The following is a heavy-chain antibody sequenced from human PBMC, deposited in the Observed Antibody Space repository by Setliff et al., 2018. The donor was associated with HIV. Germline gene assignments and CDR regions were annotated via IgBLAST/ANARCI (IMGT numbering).Heavy chain of an antibody. CDR3: ARNHLNYASGNTKTSGAYYFDS. CDR2: IYPDDSDA. D-gene: IGHD3-10*01. J-gene: IGHJ4*02. CDR1: GYSFSTYW. Sequence: PGESLKISCKGSGYSFSTYWIAWVRQMPGRGLEVMGLIYPDDSDARYNPSFRGQVTISADKSISTAYLQWSSLKASDSAIFYCARNHLNYASGNTKTSGAYYFDSWGQGTLVTVSS. V-gene: IGHV5-51*01.